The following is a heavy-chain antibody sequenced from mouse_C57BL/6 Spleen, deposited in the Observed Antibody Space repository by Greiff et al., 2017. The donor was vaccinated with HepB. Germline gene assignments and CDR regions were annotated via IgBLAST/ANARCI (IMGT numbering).Heavy chain of an antibody. CDR1: GYTFTSYW. D-gene: IGHD1-1*01. J-gene: IGHJ4*01. V-gene: IGHV1-53*01. CDR2: INPSNGGT. CDR3: ARSITTVVATRAYYAMDY. Sequence: QVQLQQPGPELVKPGASVKLSCKASGYTFTSYWMHWVKQRPGQGLEWIGNINPSNGGTNYNEKFKSKATLTVDKSSSTAYMQLSSLTSEDSAVYYCARSITTVVATRAYYAMDYWGQGTSVTVSS.